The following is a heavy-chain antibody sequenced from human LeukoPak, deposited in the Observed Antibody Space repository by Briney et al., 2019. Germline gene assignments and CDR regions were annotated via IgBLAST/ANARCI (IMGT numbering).Heavy chain of an antibody. Sequence: SETLSLTCTVSGGSISSGGYYWSWIRQHPGKGLEWIGYIHYSGSTYYNSSLKSRITMSVDTSKNQFSLKLSSVTAADTAVYYCARDNGSGSYYTFDIWGQGTMVTVSS. CDR3: ARDNGSGSYYTFDI. CDR2: IHYSGST. J-gene: IGHJ3*02. D-gene: IGHD3-10*01. V-gene: IGHV4-31*03. CDR1: GGSISSGGYY.